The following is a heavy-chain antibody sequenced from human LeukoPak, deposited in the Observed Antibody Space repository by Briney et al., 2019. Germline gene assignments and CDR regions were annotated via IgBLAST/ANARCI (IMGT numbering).Heavy chain of an antibody. J-gene: IGHJ4*02. CDR2: IYENGGTT. CDR3: AKDFRIGYSAHFDY. V-gene: IGHV3-23*01. D-gene: IGHD2-21*01. CDR1: GFTFRSHA. Sequence: GGSLRLSCVGSGFTFRSHAMSWVRQAPEKGLEFVSGIYENGGTTYYADSVKGRFSISRDNSKNTLYLQMDSLRGEDTAVYYCAKDFRIGYSAHFDYWGQGAQVTVSS.